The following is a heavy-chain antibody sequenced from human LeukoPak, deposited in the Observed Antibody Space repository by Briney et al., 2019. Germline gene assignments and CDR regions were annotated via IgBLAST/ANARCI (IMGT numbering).Heavy chain of an antibody. J-gene: IGHJ6*02. CDR1: GFTFSSYE. CDR2: ISSSGSTI. D-gene: IGHD5-12*01. V-gene: IGHV3-48*03. CDR3: ARDNIVATISRGYYYGMDV. Sequence: GGSLRLSCAASGFTFSSYEMNWVRQAPGKGLEWVSYISSSGSTIYYADSVKGRFTISRDNAKNSPYLQMNSLRAEDTAVYYCARDNIVATISRGYYYGMDVWGQGTTVTVSS.